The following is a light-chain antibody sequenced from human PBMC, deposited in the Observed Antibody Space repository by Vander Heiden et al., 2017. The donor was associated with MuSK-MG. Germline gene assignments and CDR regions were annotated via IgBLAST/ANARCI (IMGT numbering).Light chain of an antibody. CDR3: SSYTSSSTTCV. J-gene: IGLJ1*01. Sequence: QSALTQPASVSGSPGQPLTISCTGTSSEVVGYNYVSWYQQHPGKAPKLMIYEVSNRPSGVSNRFSGSKSGNTASLTISGLQAEDEADYYCSSYTSSSTTCVFGTGTKVTVL. V-gene: IGLV2-14*01. CDR1: SSEVVGYNY. CDR2: EVS.